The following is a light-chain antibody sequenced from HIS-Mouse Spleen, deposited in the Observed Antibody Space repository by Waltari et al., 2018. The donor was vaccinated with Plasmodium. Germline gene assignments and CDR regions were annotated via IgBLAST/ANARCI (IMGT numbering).Light chain of an antibody. J-gene: IGLJ1*01. V-gene: IGLV2-14*03. CDR3: SSYTSSSTLNYV. CDR1: RLAFGGSNH. CDR2: DVS. Sequence: QSALTQPAPVSGSPVQSITISCTGPRLAFGGSNHVSCYQQHPGKAPKLMIYDVSNRPSGVSNRFSGSKSGNTASLTISGLQAEDEADYYCSSYTSSSTLNYVFGTGTKVTVL.